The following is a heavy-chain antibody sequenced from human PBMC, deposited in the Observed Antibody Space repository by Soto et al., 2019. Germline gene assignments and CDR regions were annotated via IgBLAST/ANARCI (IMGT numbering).Heavy chain of an antibody. D-gene: IGHD2-15*01. Sequence: QLQLQESGSGLVKPSQTLSLTCAVSGGSISSGGYSWSWIRQPPGKGLEWIGYIYHSGSTYYNPSLKSRVTISVDRSKNQFSLQLSSVTAADTAVYYCARKRGGYCSGGSCPTYGMDVWGQGTTVTVSS. CDR1: GGSISSGGYS. V-gene: IGHV4-30-2*01. CDR2: IYHSGST. J-gene: IGHJ6*02. CDR3: ARKRGGYCSGGSCPTYGMDV.